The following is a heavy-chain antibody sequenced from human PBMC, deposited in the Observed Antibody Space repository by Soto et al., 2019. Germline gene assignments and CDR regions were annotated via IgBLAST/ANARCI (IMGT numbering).Heavy chain of an antibody. CDR1: GYSFTSYW. D-gene: IGHD6-13*01. CDR3: ARRSHSSSWYAFDI. J-gene: IGHJ3*02. CDR2: IYPGDSDT. Sequence: GESLKISCKGSGYSFTSYWIGWVRQMPGKGLEWMRIIYPGDSDTRYSPSFQGQVTISADKSITTAYLQGSRLKASDTAMYDCARRSHSSSWYAFDIWGQGTMVTVSS. V-gene: IGHV5-51*01.